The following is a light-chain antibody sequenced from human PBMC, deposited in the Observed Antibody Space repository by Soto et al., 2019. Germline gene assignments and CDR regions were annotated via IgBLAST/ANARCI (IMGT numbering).Light chain of an antibody. CDR1: SSNIGAGYD. CDR2: GNS. Sequence: QSVLTQPPSVSGAPGQRVTISCTGRSSNIGAGYDVHWYQQLPGTAPKLLIYGNSNRPSGVPDRFSASKSGTSASLAITRLQAEDEADYYCQSYDSSLSGYVFGTYTKLTVL. CDR3: QSYDSSLSGYV. J-gene: IGLJ1*01. V-gene: IGLV1-40*01.